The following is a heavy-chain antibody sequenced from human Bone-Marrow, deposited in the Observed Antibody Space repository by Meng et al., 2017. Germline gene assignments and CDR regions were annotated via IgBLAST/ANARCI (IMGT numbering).Heavy chain of an antibody. D-gene: IGHD6-25*01. CDR1: GGSFRGYY. Sequence: SETLSLTCAVYGGSFRGYYWSWIRQSPGKGWEWIGEINDRGTTNYDPPLKSRVTMSADTSNNQFSLKVRSVTAADTAVYYCAREMQQWQRRQKNYFDYWGQGMLVTVSS. J-gene: IGHJ4*02. CDR2: INDRGTT. CDR3: AREMQQWQRRQKNYFDY. V-gene: IGHV4-34*01.